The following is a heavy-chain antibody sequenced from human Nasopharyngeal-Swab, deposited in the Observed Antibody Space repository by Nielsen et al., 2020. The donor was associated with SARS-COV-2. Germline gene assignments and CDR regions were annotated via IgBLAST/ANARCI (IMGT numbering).Heavy chain of an antibody. CDR2: ISTYNGNT. CDR1: GYTFTSYG. Sequence: ASVKVSCKASGYTFTSYGISWVRQAPGQGLEWMGWISTYNGNTNYAQKFQGRVTMTTDTSTSTAYMELSSLRSEDTAVYYCARGSSTSRQWGKNYYYYGMDVWGQGTTVTVSS. V-gene: IGHV1-18*01. J-gene: IGHJ6*02. D-gene: IGHD2-2*01. CDR3: ARGSSTSRQWGKNYYYYGMDV.